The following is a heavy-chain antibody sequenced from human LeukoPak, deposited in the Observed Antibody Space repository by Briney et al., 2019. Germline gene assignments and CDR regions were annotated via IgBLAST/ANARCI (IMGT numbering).Heavy chain of an antibody. Sequence: ASVKVSCKASGYTFTSYGISWARQAPGQGLEWMGWISAYDDKRNSVQRFQDRITMTTDTSTSTSYLELRNLRSDDTAVYYCARALVKTRGNYFHDDYWGQGTLVTVSS. CDR1: GYTFTSYG. CDR2: ISAYDDKR. J-gene: IGHJ4*02. CDR3: ARALVKTRGNYFHDDY. D-gene: IGHD2/OR15-2a*01. V-gene: IGHV1-18*01.